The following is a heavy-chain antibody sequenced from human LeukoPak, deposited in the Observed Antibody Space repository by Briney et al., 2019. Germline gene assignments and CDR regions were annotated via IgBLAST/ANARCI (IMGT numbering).Heavy chain of an antibody. CDR3: ATIVPDVVATLTFDY. Sequence: GGSQTLLCAASGFTVSSNYMSWARQAPGKGLEWVSVICSGGRTYYADSVKGRFTISRDNSKNTLYLQMNSLRAEDTAVYYCATIVPDVVATLTFDYWGQGILVTVSS. CDR2: ICSGGRT. J-gene: IGHJ4*02. V-gene: IGHV3-66*01. D-gene: IGHD2-15*01. CDR1: GFTVSSNY.